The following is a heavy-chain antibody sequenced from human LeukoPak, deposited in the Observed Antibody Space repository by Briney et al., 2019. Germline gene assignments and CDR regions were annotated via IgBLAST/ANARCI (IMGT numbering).Heavy chain of an antibody. J-gene: IGHJ4*02. CDR1: GFTFDDYA. CDR3: AKDKTGGSGSYFYYFDY. Sequence: GGSLRLSCAASGFTFDDYAMHWVRQAPGKGLEWVSGISWNSGSIGYADSVKGRFTISRDNAKNFLYLQMNSLRAEDTALYYCAKDKTGGSGSYFYYFDYWGQGTLVTVSS. D-gene: IGHD3-10*01. V-gene: IGHV3-9*01. CDR2: ISWNSGSI.